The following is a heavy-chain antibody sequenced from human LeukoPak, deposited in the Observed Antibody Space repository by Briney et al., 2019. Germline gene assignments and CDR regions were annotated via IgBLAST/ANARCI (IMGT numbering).Heavy chain of an antibody. Sequence: PGGSLRLSCAASGFTFSSYNMNWVRQAPGKGLEWVSSITSSSSYIYYADSVKGRFTISRDNAKNSLYLQMNSLRAEDTAVYCCARGRGVPFDYWGQGTLVTVSS. CDR1: GFTFSSYN. CDR3: ARGRGVPFDY. J-gene: IGHJ4*02. CDR2: ITSSSSYI. V-gene: IGHV3-21*04. D-gene: IGHD3-10*01.